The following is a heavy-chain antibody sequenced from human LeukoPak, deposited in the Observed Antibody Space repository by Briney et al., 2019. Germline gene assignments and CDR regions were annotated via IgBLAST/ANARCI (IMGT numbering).Heavy chain of an antibody. CDR2: IYYSGST. V-gene: IGHV4-59*05. D-gene: IGHD6-19*01. J-gene: IGHJ5*02. CDR1: GGSISSYY. Sequence: PSETLSLTCTVSGGSISSYYWSWIRQPPGKGLEWIGSIYYSGSTYYNPSLKSRVTISVDTSKNQFSLKLSSVTAADTAVYYCASCSSGWYRAGDWFDPWGQGTLVTVSS. CDR3: ASCSSGWYRAGDWFDP.